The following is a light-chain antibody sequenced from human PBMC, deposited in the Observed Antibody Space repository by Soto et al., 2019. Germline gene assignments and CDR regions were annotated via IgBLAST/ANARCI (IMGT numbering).Light chain of an antibody. CDR2: DVS. J-gene: IGLJ1*01. CDR1: SSNVGNFNV. CDR3: CSYAGSGTNV. Sequence: QSALTQPASVSGSPGQSITISCTWTSSNVGNFNVVSWYQQHPGKAPKVIIYDVSERPSGVSNRFSGSKSGNTASLTISGLQAEDEADYYCCSYAGSGTNVFGTGTKLTVL. V-gene: IGLV2-23*02.